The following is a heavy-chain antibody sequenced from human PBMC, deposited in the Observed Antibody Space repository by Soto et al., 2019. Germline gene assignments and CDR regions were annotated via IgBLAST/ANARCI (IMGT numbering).Heavy chain of an antibody. CDR1: GYTFTSYG. CDR2: ISAYNGKT. CDR3: ARGGDVNYYNGMDV. D-gene: IGHD5-12*01. V-gene: IGHV1-18*01. J-gene: IGHJ6*02. Sequence: QVQLVQSGGEVKKPGASVKLSCTASGYTFTSYGISWVRQAPGQGLEWMGWISAYNGKTNYAQNVQGRVTMTTDTSTRTAKMDLRSMRSDDTAVYYCARGGDVNYYNGMDVWGQGATVTVSS.